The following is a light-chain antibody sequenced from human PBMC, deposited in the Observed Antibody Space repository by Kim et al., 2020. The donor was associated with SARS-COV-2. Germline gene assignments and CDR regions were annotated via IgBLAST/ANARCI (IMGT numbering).Light chain of an antibody. CDR3: QQYYTLPLT. CDR2: WAS. V-gene: IGKV4-1*01. J-gene: IGKJ4*01. CDR1: QSILYSSNNKNY. Sequence: DIVMTQSPDSLALSLGERATINCKAGQSILYSSNNKNYLAWYQQKPGQPPKPLIYWASARESGVPDRFSGSGSGTYFTLTITNVQAEDVAVYYCQQYYTLPLTFGGGTKVDIK.